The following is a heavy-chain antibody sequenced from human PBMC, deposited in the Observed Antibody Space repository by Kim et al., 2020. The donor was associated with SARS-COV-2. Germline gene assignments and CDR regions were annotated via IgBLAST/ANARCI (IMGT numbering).Heavy chain of an antibody. J-gene: IGHJ6*02. V-gene: IGHV1-18*01. CDR3: ARDGLLQLERRSLIYYYYGMDV. CDR2: ISAYNGNT. D-gene: IGHD1-1*01. CDR1: GYTFTSYG. Sequence: ASVKVSCKASGYTFTSYGISWVRQAPGQGLEWMGWISAYNGNTNYAQKLQGRVTMTTDTSTSTAYMELRSLRSDDTAVYYCARDGLLQLERRSLIYYYYGMDVWGQGTTVTVSS.